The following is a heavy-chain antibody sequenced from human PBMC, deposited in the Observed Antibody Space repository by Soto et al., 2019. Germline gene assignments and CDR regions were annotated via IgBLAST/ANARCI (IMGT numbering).Heavy chain of an antibody. CDR2: ISSSSSYI. V-gene: IGHV3-21*01. D-gene: IGHD2-2*01. J-gene: IGHJ5*02. CDR1: GFTFSSYS. Sequence: LRLSCAASGFTFSSYSMNWVRQAPGKGLEWVSSISSSSSYIYYADSVKGRFTISRDNAKNSLYLQMNSLRAEDTAVYYCAREVGYCSSTSCYNWFDPWGQGTLVTVSS. CDR3: AREVGYCSSTSCYNWFDP.